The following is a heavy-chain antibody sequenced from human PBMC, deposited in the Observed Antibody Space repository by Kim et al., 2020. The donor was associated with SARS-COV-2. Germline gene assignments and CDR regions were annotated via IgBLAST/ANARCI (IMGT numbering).Heavy chain of an antibody. V-gene: IGHV5-51*01. CDR2: IYPGDSDT. J-gene: IGHJ3*02. D-gene: IGHD3-22*01. Sequence: GESLKISCKGSGYSFTSYWIGWVRQMPGKGLEWMGIIYPGDSDTRYSPSFQGQVTISADKSISTAYLQWSSLKASDTAMYYCASVGYDSSGYPNAFDIWGQGTMVTVSS. CDR1: GYSFTSYW. CDR3: ASVGYDSSGYPNAFDI.